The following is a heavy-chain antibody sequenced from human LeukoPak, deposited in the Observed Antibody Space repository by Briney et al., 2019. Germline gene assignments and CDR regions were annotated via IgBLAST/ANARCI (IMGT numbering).Heavy chain of an antibody. J-gene: IGHJ6*02. Sequence: GGSLRLSCAASGFTFSSYWMSWVRQAPGKGLEWVSGISWNSGSIGYADSVKGRFTISRDNAKNSLYLQMNSLRAEDTALYYCAKGALVVPAAYIGDYYGMDVWGQGTTVTVSS. D-gene: IGHD2-2*01. CDR1: GFTFSSYW. CDR3: AKGALVVPAAYIGDYYGMDV. CDR2: ISWNSGSI. V-gene: IGHV3-9*01.